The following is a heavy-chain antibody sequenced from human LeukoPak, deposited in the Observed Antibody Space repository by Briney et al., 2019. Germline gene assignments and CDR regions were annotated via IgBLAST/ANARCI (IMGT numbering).Heavy chain of an antibody. J-gene: IGHJ3*02. Sequence: GGSLRLSCAGSGITLSSYWMSWVRQAPGKGLEWVANIKQDGSEKYYVDSLKGRFTISRDNAKNSLFLQMNSLRAEDTAVYYCVRDQGAFDMWGQGTMVTVSS. V-gene: IGHV3-7*05. CDR3: VRDQGAFDM. CDR2: IKQDGSEK. CDR1: GITLSSYW.